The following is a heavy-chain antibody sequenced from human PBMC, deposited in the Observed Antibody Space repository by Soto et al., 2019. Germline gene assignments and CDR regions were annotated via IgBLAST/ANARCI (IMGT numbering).Heavy chain of an antibody. CDR3: AGRPPGRDRRYYYYGMDV. CDR1: GGSISSSSYY. J-gene: IGHJ6*02. D-gene: IGHD2-21*02. V-gene: IGHV4-39*01. Sequence: SETLSLTCTVAGGSISSSSYYWGWIRQPPGKGLEWIGSIYYSGSTYYNPSLKSRVTISVDTSKNQFSLKLSSVTAADTAVYYFAGRPPGRDRRYYYYGMDVWGQGTTVTVSS. CDR2: IYYSGST.